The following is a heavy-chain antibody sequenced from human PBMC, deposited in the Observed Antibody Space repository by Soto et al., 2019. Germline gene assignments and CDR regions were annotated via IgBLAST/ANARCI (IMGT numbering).Heavy chain of an antibody. D-gene: IGHD6-6*01. CDR1: GFTFSSYS. V-gene: IGHV3-48*02. J-gene: IGHJ6*02. CDR3: ARPEYSSSSYGMDV. CDR2: ISSSSSTI. Sequence: EVQLVESGGGLVQPGGSLRLSCAASGFTFSSYSMNWVRQAPGTGLEWVSYISSSSSTIYYADSVNGRFTISRDNAKNSLYLQMNSLRDEDTAVYYCARPEYSSSSYGMDVWGQGTTVTVSS.